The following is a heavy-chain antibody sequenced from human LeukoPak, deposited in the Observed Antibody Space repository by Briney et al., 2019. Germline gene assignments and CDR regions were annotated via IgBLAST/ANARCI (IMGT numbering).Heavy chain of an antibody. CDR3: ARARGSLYYFDY. D-gene: IGHD3-10*01. J-gene: IGHJ4*02. V-gene: IGHV4-59*08. Sequence: SETLSLTCTVSGGSISSYYWSWIRQPPGKGLEWIGYIYYSGSTNYNPSLKSRVTISVDTSKNQFSLKLSSVTAADTAVYYCARARGSLYYFDYWGQGTLVTVSS. CDR1: GGSISSYY. CDR2: IYYSGST.